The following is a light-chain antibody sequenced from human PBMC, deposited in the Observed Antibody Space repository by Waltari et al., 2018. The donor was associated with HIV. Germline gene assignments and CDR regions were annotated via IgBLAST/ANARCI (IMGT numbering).Light chain of an antibody. V-gene: IGKV3-15*01. J-gene: IGKJ1*01. CDR1: QSVRSN. Sequence: EIVMTKSPATRSVSPGERAALSCRASQSVRSNLAWYQQQPGQAPRLFIYGASTRATGIPARFSGSGSGTEFTLTISSLQSEDFAVYYCQQYNNWPWTFGQGTKVEIK. CDR3: QQYNNWPWT. CDR2: GAS.